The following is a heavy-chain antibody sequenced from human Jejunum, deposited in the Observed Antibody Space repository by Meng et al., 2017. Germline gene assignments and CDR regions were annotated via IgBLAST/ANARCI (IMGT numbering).Heavy chain of an antibody. Sequence: GESLKISCAASGFTFSSYWMHWVRQAPGKGLVWVSRINRDGSTTGYADSVKGRFTISRDNAKNTLYLQMNSLRAEDTAVYYCARDFGGSEDYWGQGTLVTVSS. J-gene: IGHJ4*02. D-gene: IGHD3-16*01. V-gene: IGHV3-74*01. CDR3: ARDFGGSEDY. CDR1: GFTFSSYW. CDR2: INRDGSTT.